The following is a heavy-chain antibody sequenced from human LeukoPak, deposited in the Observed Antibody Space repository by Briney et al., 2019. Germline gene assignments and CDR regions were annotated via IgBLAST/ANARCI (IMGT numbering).Heavy chain of an antibody. J-gene: IGHJ6*02. V-gene: IGHV3-7*01. CDR1: GFTFSNSW. D-gene: IGHD5-24*01. CDR3: AREKMATVVYYYYGMDV. Sequence: GGSLRLSCAASGFTFSNSWMIWVRQAPGEGLEWVANIDQRGNDQRYVDSVKGRFIISRDNTKGSLYLQMNSLRAEDTAVYYCAREKMATVVYYYYGMDVWGQGTTVTVSS. CDR2: IDQRGNDQ.